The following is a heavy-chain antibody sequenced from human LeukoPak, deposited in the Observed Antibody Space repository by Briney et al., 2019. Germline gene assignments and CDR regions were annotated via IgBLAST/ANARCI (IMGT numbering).Heavy chain of an antibody. D-gene: IGHD5-18*01. J-gene: IGHJ4*02. CDR3: VRADGRSYGLFDC. Sequence: GGSLRLSCAAPGFTFSTYWMHWVRQAPGKGLEWASRIKTDGSIKSSADAVKGRFTISRDNAKNTLYLQMDSLRPEDTAVYYCVRADGRSYGLFDCWGRGTLVIVSS. CDR2: IKTDGSIK. CDR1: GFTFSTYW. V-gene: IGHV3-74*01.